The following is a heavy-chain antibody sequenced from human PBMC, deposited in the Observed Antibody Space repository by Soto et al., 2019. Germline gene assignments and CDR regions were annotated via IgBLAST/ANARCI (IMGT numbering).Heavy chain of an antibody. D-gene: IGHD4-17*01. CDR3: ARGATVVTLRGMDV. Sequence: GASVKVSCKASGGTFSSYAISWVRQAPGQGLEWMGGIIPIFGTANYAQKFQGRVTITADESTSTAYMELSSLRSEDTAVYYCARGATVVTLRGMDVWGQGXTVTVSS. CDR2: IIPIFGTA. CDR1: GGTFSSYA. V-gene: IGHV1-69*13. J-gene: IGHJ6*02.